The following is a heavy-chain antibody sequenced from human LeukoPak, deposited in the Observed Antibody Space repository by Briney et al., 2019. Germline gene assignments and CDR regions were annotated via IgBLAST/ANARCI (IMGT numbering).Heavy chain of an antibody. J-gene: IGHJ3*02. V-gene: IGHV3-30*18. Sequence: GRSLRLSCAASGFTFSSYGMHWVRQAPSKGLEWVAVISYDGSNKYYADSVKGRFTISRDNSKNTLYLQMNSLRAEDTAVYYCAKGDAFDIWGQGTMVTVSS. CDR3: AKGDAFDI. CDR2: ISYDGSNK. CDR1: GFTFSSYG.